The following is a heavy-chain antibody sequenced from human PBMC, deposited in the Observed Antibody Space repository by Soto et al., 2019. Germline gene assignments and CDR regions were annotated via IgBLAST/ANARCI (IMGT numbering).Heavy chain of an antibody. CDR3: ARTRPYGSGSSHYYYMDV. CDR1: GYSFTSYW. Sequence: GESLKISCKGSGYSFTSYWIGWVRQMPGKGLEWMGIIYPGDSDTRYSPSFQGQVTISADKSISTAYLQWSSLKASDTAMYYCARTRPYGSGSSHYYYMDVWGKGTTVTVSS. V-gene: IGHV5-51*01. CDR2: IYPGDSDT. D-gene: IGHD3-10*01. J-gene: IGHJ6*03.